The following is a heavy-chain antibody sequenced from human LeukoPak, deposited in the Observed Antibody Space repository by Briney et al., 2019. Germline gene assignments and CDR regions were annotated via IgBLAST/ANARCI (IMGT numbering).Heavy chain of an antibody. J-gene: IGHJ4*02. CDR2: INPNSGGT. D-gene: IGHD3-22*01. Sequence: ASVKVSCKASGYTFTGYYMHRVRQAPGQGLEWMGWINPNSGGTNYAQKFQGRVTMTRDTSISTAYMELSRLRSDDTAVYYCARGPYYYDSSGYYDYWGQGTLVTVSS. CDR1: GYTFTGYY. CDR3: ARGPYYYDSSGYYDY. V-gene: IGHV1-2*02.